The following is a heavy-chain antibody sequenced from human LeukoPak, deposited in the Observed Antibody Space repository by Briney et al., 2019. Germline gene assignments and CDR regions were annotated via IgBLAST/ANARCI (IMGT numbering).Heavy chain of an antibody. CDR2: ISYDGSNK. V-gene: IGHV3-30*18. CDR3: AKYSSSWYVDY. Sequence: PGRSLRLSCAASGFTFSSYGMHWVRQAPGKGLEWVAVISYDGSNKYYADSVKGRFTTSRDNSKNTLYLQMNSLRAEDTAVYYCAKYSSSWYVDYWGQGTLVTVSS. J-gene: IGHJ4*02. D-gene: IGHD6-13*01. CDR1: GFTFSSYG.